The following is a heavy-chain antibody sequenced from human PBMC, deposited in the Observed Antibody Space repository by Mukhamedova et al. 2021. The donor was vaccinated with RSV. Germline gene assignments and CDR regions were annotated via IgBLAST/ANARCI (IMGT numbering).Heavy chain of an antibody. J-gene: IGHJ3*02. CDR3: ARPLQDDSSGYYAAFDI. Sequence: GQGLEWMGGIIPIFGTANYAQKFQGRVTITADESTSTAYMELSSLRSEDTAVYYCARPLQDDSSGYYAAFDIWGQGTMVNVSS. D-gene: IGHD3-22*01. V-gene: IGHV1-69*01. CDR2: IIPIFGTA.